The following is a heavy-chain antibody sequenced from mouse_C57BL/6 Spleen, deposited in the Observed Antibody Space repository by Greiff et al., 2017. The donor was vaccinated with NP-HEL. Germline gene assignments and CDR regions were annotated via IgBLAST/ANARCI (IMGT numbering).Heavy chain of an antibody. J-gene: IGHJ2*01. D-gene: IGHD2-2*01. CDR1: GFTFSDYY. Sequence: EVKLMESEGGLVQPGSSMKLSCTASGFTFSDYYMAWVRQVPEKGLEWVANINYDGSSTYYLDSLKSRFIISRDNAKNILYLQMSSLKSEDTATYYCARDRKAYGYGYFDYWGQGTTLTVSS. CDR3: ARDRKAYGYGYFDY. CDR2: INYDGSST. V-gene: IGHV5-16*01.